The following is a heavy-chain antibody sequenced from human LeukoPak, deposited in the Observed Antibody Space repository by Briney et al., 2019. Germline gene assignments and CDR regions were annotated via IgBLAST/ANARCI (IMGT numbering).Heavy chain of an antibody. V-gene: IGHV3-23*01. J-gene: IGHJ4*02. Sequence: GGSLSLPCAASGFTFSNYWMHWVRQAPGKGLEWVSAISGSGDRTYYADSVKGRFTVSRDNSKNTLYLQMNSLRAEDTAVYYCAKGNGHGPTATFDYWGQGTLVTVSS. D-gene: IGHD2-2*01. CDR1: GFTFSNYW. CDR2: ISGSGDRT. CDR3: AKGNGHGPTATFDY.